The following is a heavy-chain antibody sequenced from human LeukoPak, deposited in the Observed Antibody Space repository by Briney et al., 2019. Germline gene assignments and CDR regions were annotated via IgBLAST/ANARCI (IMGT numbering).Heavy chain of an antibody. CDR1: GYTFTGYY. V-gene: IGHV1-69*05. D-gene: IGHD5-18*01. CDR2: IIPIFGTA. CDR3: ARIGVDTAMGHDAFDI. J-gene: IGHJ3*02. Sequence: SVKVSCKASGYTFTGYYMHWVRQAPGQGLEWMGGIIPIFGTANYAQKFQGRVTITTDESTSTAYMELSSLRSEDTAVYYCARIGVDTAMGHDAFDIWGQGTMVIVSS.